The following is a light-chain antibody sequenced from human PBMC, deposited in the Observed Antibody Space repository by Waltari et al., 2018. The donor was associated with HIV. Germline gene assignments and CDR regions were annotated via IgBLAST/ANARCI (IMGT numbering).Light chain of an antibody. V-gene: IGLV1-47*01. CDR2: RNN. Sequence: QSVLTQPPSASGTPGQRVTISCSGSSSNIGSNYIYWYQQLPGTAPKLLIYRNNQRPSGCPGRFFGSKSGTSASLAISGLRSEDEADYSCAAWDDSLSGWVFGGGTKLTVL. CDR3: AAWDDSLSGWV. J-gene: IGLJ3*02. CDR1: SSNIGSNY.